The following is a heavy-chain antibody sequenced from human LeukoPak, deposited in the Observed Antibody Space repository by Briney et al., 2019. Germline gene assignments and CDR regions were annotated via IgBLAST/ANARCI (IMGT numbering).Heavy chain of an antibody. CDR2: INSDGSSA. CDR3: ARPVTGTYAPLEY. Sequence: GGSLRLSCAASGFTFSNYWMHWVRQAPGKGLVYVSRINSDGSSANYADSVQGRFTISRDNAKNTLYLEMDSLRADDTAVYYCARPVTGTYAPLEYWGQGTLVTVSS. V-gene: IGHV3-74*01. D-gene: IGHD1-1*01. J-gene: IGHJ4*02. CDR1: GFTFSNYW.